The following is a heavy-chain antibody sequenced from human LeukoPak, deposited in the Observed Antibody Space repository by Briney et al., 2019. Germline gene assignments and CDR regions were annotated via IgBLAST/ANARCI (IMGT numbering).Heavy chain of an antibody. Sequence: PGGSLRLSCAVSGFTFSKYWMSWVRQAPGKGLEWVANIKQDGSEKYYMDSVKGRFTISRDNAKNSLYLQMNSLRVEDTAVYYCAKGTWNDDDAFDIWGQGTMVTVSS. CDR1: GFTFSKYW. J-gene: IGHJ3*02. CDR2: IKQDGSEK. V-gene: IGHV3-7*01. CDR3: AKGTWNDDDAFDI. D-gene: IGHD1-1*01.